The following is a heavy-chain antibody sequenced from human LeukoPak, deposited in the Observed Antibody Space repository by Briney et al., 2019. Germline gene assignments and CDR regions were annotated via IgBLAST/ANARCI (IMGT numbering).Heavy chain of an antibody. Sequence: NPSETLSLTCAVSGGSMTTRNYYWGWIRQPPGKGLEWIGHKYYSGSTYYNPSLKSRVTISVDTSKNQFSLKLSSVTAADTAVYYCARGPVTTNAFDVWGQGTMVTVSS. CDR2: KYYSGST. J-gene: IGHJ3*01. V-gene: IGHV4-39*07. CDR1: GGSMTTRNYY. CDR3: ARGPVTTNAFDV. D-gene: IGHD4-17*01.